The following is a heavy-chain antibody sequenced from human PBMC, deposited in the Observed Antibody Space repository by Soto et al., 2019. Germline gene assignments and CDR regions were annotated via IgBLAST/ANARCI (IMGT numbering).Heavy chain of an antibody. CDR1: GFSFSSFW. D-gene: IGHD1-26*01. CDR2: IKQDGSDK. Sequence: LRLSCAASGFSFSSFWMSWVRRAPGKGLEWVANIKQDGSDKNYVGSVKGRFTISRDNAKNSLFLQMNSLRVEDTAMYYCARDVSGKLGHDSWGQGTLVTVSS. J-gene: IGHJ4*02. V-gene: IGHV3-7*01. CDR3: ARDVSGKLGHDS.